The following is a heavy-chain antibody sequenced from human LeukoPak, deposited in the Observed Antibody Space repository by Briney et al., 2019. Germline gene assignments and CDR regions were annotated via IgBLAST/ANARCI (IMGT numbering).Heavy chain of an antibody. J-gene: IGHJ5*02. Sequence: ASVKVSCKASGYTFTSYDINWVRQATGQGLEWTGWMNPNSGNTGYAQKFQGRVTITRNTSISTAYMELSSLRSDDTAMYYCARDRLRLGYERTNWFDPWGQGTLVTVSS. CDR1: GYTFTSYD. D-gene: IGHD2-15*01. V-gene: IGHV1-8*03. CDR3: ARDRLRLGYERTNWFDP. CDR2: MNPNSGNT.